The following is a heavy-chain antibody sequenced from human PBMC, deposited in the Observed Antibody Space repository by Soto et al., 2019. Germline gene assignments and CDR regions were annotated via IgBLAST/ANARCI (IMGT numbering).Heavy chain of an antibody. CDR1: GFTFSSYG. CDR2: ISYDGSKK. J-gene: IGHJ5*02. CDR3: EEHIAAAETKWFRT. Sequence: QVQLVESGGGVVQPGRSLRLSCAASGFTFSSYGMHWVRQAPGKGLELVAVISYDGSKKYYADSVKGRFTITKDNSKNTMNLQMKSVRSEVTAVYYWEEHIAAAETKWFRTWGQGTLVTVSP. D-gene: IGHD6-13*01. V-gene: IGHV3-30*18.